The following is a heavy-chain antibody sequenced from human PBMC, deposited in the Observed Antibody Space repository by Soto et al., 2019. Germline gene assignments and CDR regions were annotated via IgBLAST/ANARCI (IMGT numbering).Heavy chain of an antibody. CDR1: GGTFSSYA. V-gene: IGHV1-69*06. CDR3: ARDGHYDFWSGYLPYYYYGMDV. D-gene: IGHD3-3*01. J-gene: IGHJ6*02. Sequence: ASVKVSCKASGGTFSSYAISWVRQAPGQGLEWMGGIIPIFGTANYAQKFQGRVTITADKSTSTAYMELSSLRSEDTAVYYCARDGHYDFWSGYLPYYYYGMDVWGQGTTVTVSS. CDR2: IIPIFGTA.